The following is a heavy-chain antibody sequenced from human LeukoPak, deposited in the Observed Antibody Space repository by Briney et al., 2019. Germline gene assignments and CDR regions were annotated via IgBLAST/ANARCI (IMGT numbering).Heavy chain of an antibody. Sequence: PGGSLRLSCAASGFTFSGSAMHWVRQACGKGLEWVGRIRSKANSYATAYAASVKGRFTISRDDSKNTAYLQMNSLKTEDTAVYYCTRVDTAMGSFDYWGQGTLVTVSS. J-gene: IGHJ4*02. D-gene: IGHD5-18*01. CDR2: IRSKANSYAT. CDR3: TRVDTAMGSFDY. CDR1: GFTFSGSA. V-gene: IGHV3-73*01.